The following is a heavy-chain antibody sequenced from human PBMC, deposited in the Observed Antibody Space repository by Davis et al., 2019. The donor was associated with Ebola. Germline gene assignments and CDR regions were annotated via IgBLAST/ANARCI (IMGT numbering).Heavy chain of an antibody. CDR2: FDSSGYTT. CDR1: GFTISTYV. J-gene: IGHJ4*02. Sequence: PAGSLTLTCAASGFTISTYVMHWIRQAPGKGLEWVSAFDSSGYTTDYAASVKGRFTTSRHNSKNTLYLQMNTLGVDDTAVYYFANSNPGSRQWPGPFDDWGRGTLVTVSS. CDR3: ANSNPGSRQWPGPFDD. V-gene: IGHV3-23*01. D-gene: IGHD2-8*01.